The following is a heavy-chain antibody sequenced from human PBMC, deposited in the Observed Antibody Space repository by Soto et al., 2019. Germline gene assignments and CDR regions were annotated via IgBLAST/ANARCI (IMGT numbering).Heavy chain of an antibody. D-gene: IGHD3-16*01. CDR1: ESIFRGYG. J-gene: IGHJ3*02. Sequence: PGGSLRLSCAAPESIFRGYGMHWVRQAPGKGLEWVAIIRFDGSNINYADAVMGRFTISRDNSKNMLYLEMNSLRAEDTAVYYCARGGYYDYIWGSYYNHAFDIWGQGTMVTVSS. CDR3: ARGGYYDYIWGSYYNHAFDI. CDR2: IRFDGSNI. V-gene: IGHV3-33*01.